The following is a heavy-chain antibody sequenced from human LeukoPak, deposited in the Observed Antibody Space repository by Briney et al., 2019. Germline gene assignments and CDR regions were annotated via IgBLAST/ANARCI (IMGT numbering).Heavy chain of an antibody. J-gene: IGHJ4*02. CDR2: ISAYNGNT. D-gene: IGHD2-15*01. CDR3: AKAGAVVVVAAKYFDY. CDR1: GYTFTSYG. Sequence: ASVKVSCKASGYTFTSYGISWVRQAPGQGLEWMGWISAYNGNTNYAQKLQGRVTMTTDTSTSTAYMELRSLRSDDTAVYYCAKAGAVVVVAAKYFDYWGQGTLVTVSS. V-gene: IGHV1-18*01.